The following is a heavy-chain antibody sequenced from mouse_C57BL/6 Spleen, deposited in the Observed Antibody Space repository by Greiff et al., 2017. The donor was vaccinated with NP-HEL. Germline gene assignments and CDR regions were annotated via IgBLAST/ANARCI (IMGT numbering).Heavy chain of an antibody. J-gene: IGHJ2*01. Sequence: VQLQQSGPVLVKPGASVKMSCKASGYTFTDYYMNWVKQSHGKSLEWIGVINPYNGGTSYNQKFKGKATLTVDTSSSPAYMELNSLTSEDSAVYYCARMGTTVVDYFDYWGQGTTLTVSS. CDR2: INPYNGGT. CDR1: GYTFTDYY. D-gene: IGHD1-1*01. V-gene: IGHV1-19*01. CDR3: ARMGTTVVDYFDY.